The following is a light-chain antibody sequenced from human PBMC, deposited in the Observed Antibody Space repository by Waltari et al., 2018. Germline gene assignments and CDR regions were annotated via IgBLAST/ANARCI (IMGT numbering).Light chain of an antibody. CDR1: QRLLYSPNYRHY. CDR2: WAS. CDR3: QQYHTIPPT. Sequence: DIVMTQSPDSLAVSLGEGATIKCRSNQRLLYSPNYRHYLAWYQQKPRQAPRLLINWASTRESGVPDRFIGSGSGTDFILTISSLQPEDVALYFCQQYHTIPPTFGGGTKVEIK. J-gene: IGKJ4*01. V-gene: IGKV4-1*01.